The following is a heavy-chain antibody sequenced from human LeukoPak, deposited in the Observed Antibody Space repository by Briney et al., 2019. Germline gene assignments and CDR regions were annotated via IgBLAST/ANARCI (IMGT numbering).Heavy chain of an antibody. CDR1: GGSISSSSYY. D-gene: IGHD3-22*01. CDR3: ARGSVVLDWFDP. V-gene: IGHV4-39*07. CDR2: IYYSGST. J-gene: IGHJ5*02. Sequence: SETLSLTCTVSGGSISSSSYYWGWIRQPPGKGLEWIGSIYYSGSTYYNPSLKSRVTISVDTSKNQFSLKLSSVTAADTAVYYCARGSVVLDWFDPWGQGTLATVSS.